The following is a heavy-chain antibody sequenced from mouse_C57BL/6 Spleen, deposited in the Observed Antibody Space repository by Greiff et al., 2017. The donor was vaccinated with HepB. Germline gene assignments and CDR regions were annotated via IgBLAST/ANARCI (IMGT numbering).Heavy chain of an antibody. CDR1: GFSLTSYG. Sequence: QVQLKESGPGLVQPSQSLSITCTVSGFSLTSYGVHWVRQSPGKGLEWLGVIWRGGSTDYNAAFMSRLSITKDNSKSQVFFKMNSLQADDTAIYYCAKNSHYYGSSWGYFDVWGTGTTVTVSS. J-gene: IGHJ1*03. CDR2: IWRGGST. D-gene: IGHD1-1*01. CDR3: AKNSHYYGSSWGYFDV. V-gene: IGHV2-5*01.